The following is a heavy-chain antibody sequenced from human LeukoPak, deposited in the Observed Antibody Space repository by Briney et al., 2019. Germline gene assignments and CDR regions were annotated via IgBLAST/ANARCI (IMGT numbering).Heavy chain of an antibody. CDR1: GGSISSSSYY. Sequence: SETLSLTCTVSGGSISSSSYYWGWIRQPPGKGLEWIGSIYYSGSTYYNPSLKSRVTISVDTSKNQFSLKLSSVTAADTAVYYCARGYHQQLVRGWDYWGQGTLVTVSS. J-gene: IGHJ4*02. V-gene: IGHV4-39*07. CDR3: ARGYHQQLVRGWDY. D-gene: IGHD6-13*01. CDR2: IYYSGST.